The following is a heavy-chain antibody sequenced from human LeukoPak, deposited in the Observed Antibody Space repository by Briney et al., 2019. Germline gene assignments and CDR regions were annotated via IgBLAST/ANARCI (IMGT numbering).Heavy chain of an antibody. Sequence: SETLSFTCTVSGGPISSGGYYWRWIRQHPGKGLEWIGYIYYSGSTNYNPSLKSRVTISVDTSKNQFFLKLRSVTAADTAVYYCARVGTGLGDFDLWGRGTLVTVSS. D-gene: IGHD7-27*01. CDR3: ARVGTGLGDFDL. V-gene: IGHV4-31*03. J-gene: IGHJ2*01. CDR2: IYYSGST. CDR1: GGPISSGGYY.